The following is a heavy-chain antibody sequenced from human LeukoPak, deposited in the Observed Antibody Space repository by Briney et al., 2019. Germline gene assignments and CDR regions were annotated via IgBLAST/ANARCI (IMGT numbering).Heavy chain of an antibody. Sequence: SETLSLTCAVYGGSFSGYYWSWIRQPPGKGLEWIGEINHSGSTNYNPSLKSRVTISVDTSKNQFSLKLSSVTAVDTAVYYCATISSRVFDYWGQGTLVTVSS. V-gene: IGHV4-34*01. CDR1: GGSFSGYY. CDR3: ATISSRVFDY. D-gene: IGHD6-6*01. CDR2: INHSGST. J-gene: IGHJ4*02.